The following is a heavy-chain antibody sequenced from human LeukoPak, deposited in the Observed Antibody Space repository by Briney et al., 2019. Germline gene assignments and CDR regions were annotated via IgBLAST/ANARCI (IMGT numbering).Heavy chain of an antibody. D-gene: IGHD3-22*01. V-gene: IGHV4-59*08. Sequence: PSETLSLTCTVSGGSISSYYWSWIRQPPGKGLEWIGYIYYSGSTNYNPSLKSRVTISVDTSKNQFSLKLSSVTAADTAVYYCASTDYYYDSSGYYYYYYMDVWGKGTTVTVSS. J-gene: IGHJ6*03. CDR1: GGSISSYY. CDR2: IYYSGST. CDR3: ASTDYYYDSSGYYYYYYMDV.